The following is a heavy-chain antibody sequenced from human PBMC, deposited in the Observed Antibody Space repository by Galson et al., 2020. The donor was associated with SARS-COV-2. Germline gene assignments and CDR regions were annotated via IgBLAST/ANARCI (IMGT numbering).Heavy chain of an antibody. CDR2: INPNSGGT. CDR1: GYTFTGYY. Sequence: ASVKVSCKASGYTFTGYYMHWVRQAPGQGLEWMGWINPNSGGTNYAQKFQGWVTMTRDTSISTAYMELSRLRSDDTAVYYCARGSRYNWNANTWFDPWGQGTLVTVSS. D-gene: IGHD1-1*01. V-gene: IGHV1-2*04. J-gene: IGHJ5*02. CDR3: ARGSRYNWNANTWFDP.